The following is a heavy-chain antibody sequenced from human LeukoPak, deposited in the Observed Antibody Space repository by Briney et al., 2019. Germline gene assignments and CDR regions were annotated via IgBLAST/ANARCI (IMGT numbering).Heavy chain of an antibody. D-gene: IGHD6-6*01. CDR2: FDPEDGET. Sequence: ASVKVSCKVSEYTLTELSMHWVRQAPGKGLEWMGGFDPEDGETIYAQKFQGRVTMTEDTSTDTAYMELSSLRSEDTAVYYCATSIAARPFIDYWGQGTLVTVSS. V-gene: IGHV1-24*01. CDR3: ATSIAARPFIDY. CDR1: EYTLTELS. J-gene: IGHJ4*02.